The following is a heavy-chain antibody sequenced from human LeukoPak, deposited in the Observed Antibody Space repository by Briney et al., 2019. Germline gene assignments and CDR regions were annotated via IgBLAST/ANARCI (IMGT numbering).Heavy chain of an antibody. D-gene: IGHD1-26*01. Sequence: GGSLRLSCAASGFTFSSYAMHWVRQAPGKGLEYVSAISSNGGNTCYANSVKDRFTISRDNSKNTLYLQMNSLRVEDTAVYYCAKDPPIVGATHFDYWGQGTLVTVSS. J-gene: IGHJ4*02. CDR2: ISSNGGNT. CDR1: GFTFSSYA. V-gene: IGHV3-64*01. CDR3: AKDPPIVGATHFDY.